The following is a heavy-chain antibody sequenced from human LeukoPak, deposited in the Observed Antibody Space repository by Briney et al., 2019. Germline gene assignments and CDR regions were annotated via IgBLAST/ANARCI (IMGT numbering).Heavy chain of an antibody. CDR3: ARFTPQGYGWGGYNRFDP. Sequence: PSETLSLTCAVSGVSISSSNWWSWVRQPPGKGLEWIGYIYYSGSTNYNPSLKSRVTISLDTSKNQFSLNLTSVTAADTAVYYCARFTPQGYGWGGYNRFDPWGQGTLVTVSS. CDR2: IYYSGST. J-gene: IGHJ5*02. CDR1: GVSISSSNW. V-gene: IGHV4-4*02. D-gene: IGHD3-16*01.